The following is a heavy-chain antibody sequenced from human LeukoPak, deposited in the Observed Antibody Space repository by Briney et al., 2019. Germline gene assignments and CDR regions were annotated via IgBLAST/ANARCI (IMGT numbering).Heavy chain of an antibody. CDR2: IYPGDSDT. D-gene: IGHD2-15*01. V-gene: IGHV5-51*01. J-gene: IGHJ4*02. Sequence: GESLKISCKGSGYSFTSYWIGWVRQMPGKGLEWMGIIYPGDSDTRYSPSFQGQVTISADKSISTAYLQWSSLKASDTAMYYCARGYCSGGSCYYSAFDYWGQGTQVTVSS. CDR1: GYSFTSYW. CDR3: ARGYCSGGSCYYSAFDY.